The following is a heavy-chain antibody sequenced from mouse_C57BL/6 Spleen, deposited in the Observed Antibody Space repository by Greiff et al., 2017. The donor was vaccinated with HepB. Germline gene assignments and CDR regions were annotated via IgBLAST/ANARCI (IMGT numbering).Heavy chain of an antibody. CDR3: AKGGYYSNYWFAY. Sequence: VQLKQSGPELVKPGASVKISCKASGYTFTDYYMNWVKQSHGKSLEWIGDINPNNGGTSYNQKFKGKATLTVDKSSSTAYMELRSLTSEDSAVYYCAKGGYYSNYWFAYWGQGTLVTVSA. V-gene: IGHV1-26*01. CDR1: GYTFTDYY. D-gene: IGHD2-5*01. J-gene: IGHJ3*01. CDR2: INPNNGGT.